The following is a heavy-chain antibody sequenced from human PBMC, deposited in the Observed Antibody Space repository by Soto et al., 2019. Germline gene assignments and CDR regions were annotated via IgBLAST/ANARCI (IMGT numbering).Heavy chain of an antibody. Sequence: GGSLRLSCTASGFTFGDYAMSWVRQAPGKGLEWVGFIRSKAYGGTTEYAASVKGRFTISRDDSKSIAYLQMNSLKTEDTAVYYCTREGYSYGPVVYYYGMVVWGQGTTVTVSS. D-gene: IGHD5-18*01. CDR1: GFTFGDYA. V-gene: IGHV3-49*04. CDR2: IRSKAYGGTT. J-gene: IGHJ6*02. CDR3: TREGYSYGPVVYYYGMVV.